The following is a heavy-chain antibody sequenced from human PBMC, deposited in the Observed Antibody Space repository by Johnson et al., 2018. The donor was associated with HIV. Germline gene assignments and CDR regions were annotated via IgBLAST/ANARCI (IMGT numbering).Heavy chain of an antibody. CDR1: GFTFSDYY. V-gene: IGHV3-11*04. Sequence: QVQLVESGGGLVKPGGSLRLSCAASGFTFSDYYMSWIRQAPGKGLEWVSYISSSGSTIYYADSVKGRFTISRHNSKNTLYPQMNSRRAEDTAVYYCAREHRRPSRSSSSLSGDAFDIWGQGTMVTVSS. J-gene: IGHJ3*02. D-gene: IGHD6-13*01. CDR2: ISSSGSTI. CDR3: AREHRRPSRSSSSLSGDAFDI.